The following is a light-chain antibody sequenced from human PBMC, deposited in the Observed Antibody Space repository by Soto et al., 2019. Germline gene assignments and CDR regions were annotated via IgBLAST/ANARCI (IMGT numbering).Light chain of an antibody. CDR2: KAS. Sequence: DIQMTQSPSTLSASVGDRVTITCRASQSIITWLAWYQQKPGKAPKLLIYKASSLESGVPSRFSGSGSGTEFTLTISSLQADEFASYYCQQYKSYSLTFGGGTKVEIK. CDR3: QQYKSYSLT. J-gene: IGKJ4*01. CDR1: QSIITW. V-gene: IGKV1-5*03.